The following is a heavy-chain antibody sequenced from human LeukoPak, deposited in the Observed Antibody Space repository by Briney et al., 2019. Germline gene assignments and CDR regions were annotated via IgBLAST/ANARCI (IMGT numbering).Heavy chain of an antibody. D-gene: IGHD1-26*01. CDR1: GYTFTSYD. J-gene: IGHJ4*02. CDR3: ARDSGGSYLSDY. CDR2: INPNSGGT. Sequence: GASVKVSCKASGYTFTSYDINWVRQATGQGLEWMGWINPNSGGTNYAQKFQGRVTMTRDTSISTAYMELSRLRSDDTAVYYRARDSGGSYLSDYWGQGTLVTVSS. V-gene: IGHV1-2*02.